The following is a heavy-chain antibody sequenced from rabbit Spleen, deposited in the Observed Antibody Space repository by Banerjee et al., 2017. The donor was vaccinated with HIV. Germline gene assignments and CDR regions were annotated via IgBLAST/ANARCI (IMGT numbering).Heavy chain of an antibody. CDR2: IDVGRSGVT. V-gene: IGHV1S45*01. CDR3: ARDSGTSFSSYDMDL. D-gene: IGHD8-1*01. J-gene: IGHJ6*01. Sequence: QEQLVESGGGLVQPEGSLTLTCTASGFSFSNKAVMCWVRQAPGKGLEWIACIDVGRSGVTYFANWAKGRFTISETSPTTVTLQMTSLTAADTATYFCARDSGTSFSSYDMDLWGPGTLVTVS. CDR1: GFSFSNKAV.